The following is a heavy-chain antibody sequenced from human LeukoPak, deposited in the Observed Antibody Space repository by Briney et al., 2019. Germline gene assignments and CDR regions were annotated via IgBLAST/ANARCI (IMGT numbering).Heavy chain of an antibody. Sequence: SGGSLRLSCAASGFTFSDYYMSWIRQAPGKGLEWVSYISSSGSTIYYADSVKGRFTISRDNAKNSLYLQMNSLRAEDTAVYYCARDGSELLAHAFDIWGQGTMVTVSS. D-gene: IGHD2-21*01. CDR1: GFTFSDYY. CDR3: ARDGSELLAHAFDI. J-gene: IGHJ3*02. V-gene: IGHV3-11*01. CDR2: ISSSGSTI.